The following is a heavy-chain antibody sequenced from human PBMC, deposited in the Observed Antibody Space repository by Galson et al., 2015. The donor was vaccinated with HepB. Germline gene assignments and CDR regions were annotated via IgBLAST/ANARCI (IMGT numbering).Heavy chain of an antibody. CDR3: ARVWIAVAGPPFDY. D-gene: IGHD6-19*01. V-gene: IGHV3-48*01. CDR2: ISSSSSTI. Sequence: SLRLSCAASGFTFSSYSMNWVRQAPGKGLEWVSYISSSSSTIYYADSVKGRFTISRDNTKNSLYLQMNSLRAEDTAVYYCARVWIAVAGPPFDYWGQGTLVTVSS. J-gene: IGHJ4*02. CDR1: GFTFSSYS.